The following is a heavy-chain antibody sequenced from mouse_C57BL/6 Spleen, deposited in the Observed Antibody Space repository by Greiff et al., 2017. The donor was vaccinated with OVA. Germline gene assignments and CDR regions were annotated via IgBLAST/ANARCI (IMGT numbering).Heavy chain of an antibody. Sequence: QVHVKQSGAELVKPGASVKLSCKASGYTFTSYWMQWVKQRPGQGLEWIGEIDPSDSYTNYNQKFKGKATLTVDTSSSTAYMQLSSLTSEDSAVYYCARIGPFAYWGQGTLVTVSA. J-gene: IGHJ3*01. V-gene: IGHV1-50*01. D-gene: IGHD2-14*01. CDR1: GYTFTSYW. CDR3: ARIGPFAY. CDR2: IDPSDSYT.